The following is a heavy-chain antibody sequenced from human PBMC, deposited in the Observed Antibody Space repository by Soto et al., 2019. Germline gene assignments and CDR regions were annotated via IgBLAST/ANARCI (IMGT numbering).Heavy chain of an antibody. J-gene: IGHJ4*02. CDR3: ARSMFYSDGSNYSPFDY. CDR1: GGSVSSGNYY. CDR2: FYYTGSI. D-gene: IGHD3-22*01. V-gene: IGHV4-61*01. Sequence: QVQLQESGPGLVKPSETLSLTCTVSGGSVSSGNYYWSWIRQPPGKGLEGIGYFYYTGSINYNPSLKSRVTISIDASKNQFSLRLSSVTAADTAVYYCARSMFYSDGSNYSPFDYWGQGTLVTVSS.